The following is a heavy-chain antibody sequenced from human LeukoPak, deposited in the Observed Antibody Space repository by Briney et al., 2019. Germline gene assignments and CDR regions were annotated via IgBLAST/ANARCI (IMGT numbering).Heavy chain of an antibody. J-gene: IGHJ5*02. CDR1: GGSISSGGYY. D-gene: IGHD2-2*01. CDR3: ARRSEYHWFDP. V-gene: IGHV4-31*03. CDR2: IYYSGST. Sequence: SETLPLTCTVSGGSISSGGYYWSWIRQHPGKGLEWIGYIYYSGSTYYNPSLESRVTISVDTSRNQFSLRLSSVTAADTAVYYCARRSEYHWFDPWGQGTLVTVSS.